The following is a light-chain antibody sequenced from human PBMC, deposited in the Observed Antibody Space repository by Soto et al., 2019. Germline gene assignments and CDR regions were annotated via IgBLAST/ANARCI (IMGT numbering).Light chain of an antibody. CDR1: SSNIGAIYG. CDR3: QSYDDSLSAFV. J-gene: IGLJ1*01. V-gene: IGLV1-40*01. Sequence: QCALTQPPSVSGAPGQRVTISCTGSSSNIGAIYGVHWYQQLPGTAPKLLIYVNTNRPSGVPDRFSASKSGTSASLAITGLQAEDEADYYCQSYDDSLSAFVFGTGTKVTVL. CDR2: VNT.